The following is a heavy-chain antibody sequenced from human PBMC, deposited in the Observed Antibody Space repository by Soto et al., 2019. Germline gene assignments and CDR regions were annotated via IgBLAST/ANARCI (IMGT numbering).Heavy chain of an antibody. J-gene: IGHJ4*02. D-gene: IGHD2-2*01. CDR2: INHSGST. CDR1: GGSFSGYY. Sequence: QVQLQQWGAGLLKPSETLSLTCAVYGGSFSGYYWSWIRQPPGKGLEWIGEINHSGSTNYNPSLKSRVTISVDTSKNQFSLKLSSVTAADTAVYYCARSLYCSSTSCPTLDYWGQGTLVTVFS. CDR3: ARSLYCSSTSCPTLDY. V-gene: IGHV4-34*01.